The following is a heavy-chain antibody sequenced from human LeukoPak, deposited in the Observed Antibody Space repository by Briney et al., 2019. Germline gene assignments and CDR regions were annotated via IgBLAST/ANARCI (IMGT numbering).Heavy chain of an antibody. V-gene: IGHV3-21*01. CDR1: GFTFSSYS. J-gene: IGHJ4*02. D-gene: IGHD3-22*01. CDR3: ARFAAYDRSGFDY. CDR2: ISSSSSYI. Sequence: PGRSLRLSCAASGFTFSSYSMNWVRQAPGKGLEWVSFISSSSSYIYYADSVRGRFTISRDNAKNSLYLQMNSLRAEDTAVYYCARFAAYDRSGFDYWGQGTLVTVSS.